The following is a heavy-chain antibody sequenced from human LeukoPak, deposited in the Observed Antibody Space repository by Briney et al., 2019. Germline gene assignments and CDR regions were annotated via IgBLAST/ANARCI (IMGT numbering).Heavy chain of an antibody. CDR1: GGSISSYY. V-gene: IGHV4-59*01. CDR2: IYYSGST. CDR3: ARSPEVLRFDY. D-gene: IGHD3-3*01. J-gene: IGHJ4*02. Sequence: SETLSLTCIVSGGSISSYYWSWIRQPPGKGLEWIGYIYYSGSTNYNPSLKSRVTISVDTSKNQFSLKLSSVTAADTAVYYCARSPEVLRFDYWGQGTLVTVSS.